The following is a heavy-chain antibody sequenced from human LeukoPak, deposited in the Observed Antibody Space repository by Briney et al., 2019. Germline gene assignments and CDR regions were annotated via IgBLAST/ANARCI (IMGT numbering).Heavy chain of an antibody. CDR1: GFTFSSYG. CDR2: ISYDVSNK. Sequence: PGGSRRLSCSASGFTFSSYGMHGVRQAPGKGLDWVAVISYDVSNKYYADSLKVLFTISRVNSKNTLYLQMKSLRSEDTLVYYCAKDRDYGDYLSIDYWRQGTMVTVCS. CDR3: AKDRDYGDYLSIDY. D-gene: IGHD4-17*01. V-gene: IGHV3-30*18. J-gene: IGHJ4*02.